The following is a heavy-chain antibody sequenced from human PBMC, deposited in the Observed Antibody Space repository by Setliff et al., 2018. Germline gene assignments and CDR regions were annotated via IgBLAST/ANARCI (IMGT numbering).Heavy chain of an antibody. Sequence: PSETLSLTCAAYGGTFSDYHWTWIRQSPEKGLEWIGEINHRGSTNYNPSLKSRVTISIDTSRDQFSLKLISMIAADTAVYYCARGMRDGYRSFHYWGQGTLVTVSS. CDR3: ARGMRDGYRSFHY. D-gene: IGHD5-12*01. CDR2: INHRGST. J-gene: IGHJ4*02. V-gene: IGHV4-34*01. CDR1: GGTFSDYH.